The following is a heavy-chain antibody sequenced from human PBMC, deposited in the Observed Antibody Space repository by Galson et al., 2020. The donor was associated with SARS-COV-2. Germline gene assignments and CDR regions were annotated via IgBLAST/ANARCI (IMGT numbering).Heavy chain of an antibody. J-gene: IGHJ6*02. CDR1: GFTFDDYG. V-gene: IGHV3-20*04. D-gene: IGHD6-6*01. CDR3: ARGSIAYNYYYYYGMDV. CDR2: INWNGGST. Sequence: GGSLRLSCAASGFTFDDYGMSWVRQAPGKGLEWVSGINWNGGSTGYADSVKGRFTISRDNAKNSLYLQMNSLRAEDTALYYCARGSIAYNYYYYYGMDVWGQGTTVTVSS.